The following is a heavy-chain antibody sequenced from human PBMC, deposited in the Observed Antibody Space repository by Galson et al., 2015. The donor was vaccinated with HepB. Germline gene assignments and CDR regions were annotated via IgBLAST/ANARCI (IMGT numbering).Heavy chain of an antibody. CDR2: IIPIFGTA. D-gene: IGHD3-3*01. Sequence: SVKVSCKASGGTFSSYAISWVRQAPGQGLEWMGGIIPIFGTANYAQKFQGRVTITADESTSTAYMELSSLRSEDTAVYYCAILHTEGFLEWLPMEDYYYYMDVWGKGTTVTVSS. J-gene: IGHJ6*03. CDR3: AILHTEGFLEWLPMEDYYYYMDV. V-gene: IGHV1-69*13. CDR1: GGTFSSYA.